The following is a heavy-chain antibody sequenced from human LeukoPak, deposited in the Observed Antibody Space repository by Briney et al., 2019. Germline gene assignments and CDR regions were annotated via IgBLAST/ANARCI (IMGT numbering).Heavy chain of an antibody. D-gene: IGHD2-21*02. Sequence: GGSLRLSCAASGFIFSSHGMHWVRQAPGKGLEWVAVIWYDGSNKYYADSVKGRFTISRDNSKNTLYLQMNSLRAEDTAVYYCAREPKEDCGGDCYSTYFDYWGQGTLVTVSS. CDR1: GFIFSSHG. J-gene: IGHJ4*02. V-gene: IGHV3-33*01. CDR3: AREPKEDCGGDCYSTYFDY. CDR2: IWYDGSNK.